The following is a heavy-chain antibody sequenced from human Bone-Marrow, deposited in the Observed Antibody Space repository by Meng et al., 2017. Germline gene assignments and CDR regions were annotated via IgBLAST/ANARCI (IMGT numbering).Heavy chain of an antibody. CDR1: GYTFTSYA. CDR2: INTNTGNP. Sequence: ASVKVSCKASGYTFTSYAMNWVRQAPGQGLEWMGWINTNTGNPTYAQGFTGRFVFSLDTSVSKAYLQISSLKAEDTAVYYCARENSGSYYYYYGMDVWGQGNMVNGSS. V-gene: IGHV7-4-1*02. CDR3: ARENSGSYYYYYGMDV. D-gene: IGHD1-26*01. J-gene: IGHJ6*02.